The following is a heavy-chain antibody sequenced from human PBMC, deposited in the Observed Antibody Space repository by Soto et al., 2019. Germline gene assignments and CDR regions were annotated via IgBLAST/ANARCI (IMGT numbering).Heavy chain of an antibody. J-gene: IGHJ6*02. CDR3: GKGRSYYYYYGVDV. CDR1: GFTFSTYG. D-gene: IGHD1-26*01. Sequence: GGSLRLSCAASGFTFSTYGMHWVRQAPGKGLEWVAIISYDGSNKNYADSVKGRFTISRDNAKNTLYLQMNSLRAEDTAVYYCGKGRSYYYYYGVDVWGQGTTVTVSS. CDR2: ISYDGSNK. V-gene: IGHV3-30*18.